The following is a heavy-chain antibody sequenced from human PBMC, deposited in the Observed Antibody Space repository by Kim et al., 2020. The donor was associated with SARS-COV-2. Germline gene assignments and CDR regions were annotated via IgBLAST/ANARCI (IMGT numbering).Heavy chain of an antibody. CDR3: AIIMPRESSFNS. Sequence: GGSLRLSCAASTFAFSIYEMNWLRQAPGKGLEWLSDISNTGDTVYYAESMGGRFTISRDNANNSLFLLMDSRRVEDTAVYYCAIIMPRESSFNSWGEGTGVSVSS. V-gene: IGHV3-48*03. CDR2: ISNTGDTV. D-gene: IGHD2-2*01. J-gene: IGHJ3*02. CDR1: TFAFSIYE.